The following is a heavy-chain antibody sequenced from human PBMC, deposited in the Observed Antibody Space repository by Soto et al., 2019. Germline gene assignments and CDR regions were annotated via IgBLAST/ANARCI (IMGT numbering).Heavy chain of an antibody. CDR3: ARAYGSGSYRHFDY. CDR1: GGTFSSYT. V-gene: IGHV1-69*08. J-gene: IGHJ4*02. Sequence: QVQLVQSGAEVKKPGSSVKVSCKASGGTFSSYTFSWVRQAPGQGLEWMGRIIPIVGKPNYAQKFQGRVTITADKSTSTAYMELSGLRSEDTAVYYCARAYGSGSYRHFDYWGQGTLVTVSS. CDR2: IIPIVGKP. D-gene: IGHD3-10*01.